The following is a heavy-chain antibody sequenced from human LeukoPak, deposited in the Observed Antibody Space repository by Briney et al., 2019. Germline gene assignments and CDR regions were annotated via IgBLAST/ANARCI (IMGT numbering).Heavy chain of an antibody. CDR2: ISGSGVST. D-gene: IGHD1-1*01. Sequence: GGSLRLSCAASGFTFSSYAMTWVRQAPGKGLEWVSAISGSGVSTYYADSVKGRFTISRDNSNNTLYLQMNSLRAEDTALYYCAKGQELDDGVFDSWGQGTLVTVSS. J-gene: IGHJ4*02. V-gene: IGHV3-23*01. CDR1: GFTFSSYA. CDR3: AKGQELDDGVFDS.